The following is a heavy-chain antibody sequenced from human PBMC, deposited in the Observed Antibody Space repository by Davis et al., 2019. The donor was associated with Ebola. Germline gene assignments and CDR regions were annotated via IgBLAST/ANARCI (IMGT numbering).Heavy chain of an antibody. CDR1: GFTFSSYS. CDR3: VLVTRPEE. Sequence: GESLKISCAASGFTFSSYSMNWVRQAPGKGLEWVSSISSSSSYIYYADSVKGRFTISRDNAKNSLYLQMNSLRAEDTAVYYCVLVTRPEEWGQGTLVTVSS. J-gene: IGHJ1*01. V-gene: IGHV3-21*01. CDR2: ISSSSSYI. D-gene: IGHD4-23*01.